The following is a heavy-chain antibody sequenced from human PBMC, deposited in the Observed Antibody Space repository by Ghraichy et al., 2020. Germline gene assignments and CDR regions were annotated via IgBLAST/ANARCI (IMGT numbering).Heavy chain of an antibody. D-gene: IGHD3-10*01. J-gene: IGHJ5*02. CDR2: IKHSGST. V-gene: IGHV4-34*01. Sequence: SETLSLTCAVYGGSFSGYYWSWIRQPPGKGLEWIGEIKHSGSTNYNPSLKSRVTISVDTSKNQFSLKLSSVTAADTAVYYCARGARKTAMVRGVKPFDPWGQGTLVTVSS. CDR3: ARGARKTAMVRGVKPFDP. CDR1: GGSFSGYY.